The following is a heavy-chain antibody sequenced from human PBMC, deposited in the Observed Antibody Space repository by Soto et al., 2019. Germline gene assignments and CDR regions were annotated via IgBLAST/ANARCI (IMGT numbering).Heavy chain of an antibody. V-gene: IGHV3-13*01. CDR2: IGTTGDT. CDR1: GFTFSDYD. Sequence: EVYLVESGGGLVQPGGSLRLSCLVSGFTFSDYDMHWDRQEAGKALEWVGAIGTTGDTYSPDSMEGRFTISRENVKNSLYLQIRSLRAGDTAVYFCARARSGWYAAMDFWGRGTLVTVS. D-gene: IGHD6-13*01. CDR3: ARARSGWYAAMDF. J-gene: IGHJ4*02.